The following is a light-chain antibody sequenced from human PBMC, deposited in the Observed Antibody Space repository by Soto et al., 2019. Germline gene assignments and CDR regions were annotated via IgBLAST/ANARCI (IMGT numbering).Light chain of an antibody. CDR3: ISYTDRQSYL. CDR1: SSDIGSYDH. CDR2: AVS. V-gene: IGLV2-14*03. J-gene: IGLJ1*01. Sequence: SALTQPGSVSGSPGQSITISCSGTSSDIGSYDHVAWYQQFPGKSPKLIIYAVSDRPSGVSDRFSGSKSGISASLTISGLQTEDEADYYCISYTDRQSYLFGTGTKVTVL.